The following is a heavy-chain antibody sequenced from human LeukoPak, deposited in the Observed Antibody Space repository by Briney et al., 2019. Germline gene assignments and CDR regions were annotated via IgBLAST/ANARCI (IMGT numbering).Heavy chain of an antibody. CDR3: ARDVRSGYDSPFDY. Sequence: GGSLRLSCAASGFTFSSYWMSWVRQAPGKGLEWVANIKQDGSEKYYVDSVEGRFTISRDNAKNSLYLQMSSLRAEDTAVYYCARDVRSGYDSPFDYWGQGTLVTVSS. D-gene: IGHD5-12*01. J-gene: IGHJ4*02. CDR2: IKQDGSEK. V-gene: IGHV3-7*01. CDR1: GFTFSSYW.